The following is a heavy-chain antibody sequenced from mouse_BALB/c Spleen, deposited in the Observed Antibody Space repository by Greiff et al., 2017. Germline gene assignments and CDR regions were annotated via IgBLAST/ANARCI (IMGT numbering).Heavy chain of an antibody. J-gene: IGHJ2*01. CDR1: GYSITSDYA. CDR2: ISYSGST. CDR3: ARGGNYDY. D-gene: IGHD2-1*01. Sequence: EVKLMESGPGLVKPSQSLSLTCTVTGYSITSDYAWDWIRQFPGNKLEWMGYISYSGSTSYNPSLKSRISITRDTSKNQFFLQLNSVTTEDTATYYCARGGNYDYWGQGTTLTVSS. V-gene: IGHV3-2*02.